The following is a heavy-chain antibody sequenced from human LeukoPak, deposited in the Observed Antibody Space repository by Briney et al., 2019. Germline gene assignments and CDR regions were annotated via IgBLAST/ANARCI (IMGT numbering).Heavy chain of an antibody. D-gene: IGHD3-3*01. CDR1: GGSISSYY. CDR2: IYYSGST. Sequence: SETLSLTCTVSGGSISSYYWSWIRQPPGKGLEWIGYIYYSGSTNYNPSLKSRVTVSVDTSKNQFSLKLSSVTAADTAVYYCAVYYDFWSGYYSRGVFDYWGQGTLVTVSS. J-gene: IGHJ4*02. CDR3: AVYYDFWSGYYSRGVFDY. V-gene: IGHV4-59*01.